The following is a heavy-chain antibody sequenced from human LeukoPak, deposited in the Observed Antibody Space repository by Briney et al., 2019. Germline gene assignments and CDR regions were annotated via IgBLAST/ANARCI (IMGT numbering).Heavy chain of an antibody. V-gene: IGHV3-23*01. CDR1: GFTFSSYA. J-gene: IGHJ3*02. CDR2: ISGSGGST. D-gene: IGHD6-19*01. CDR3: AKEQSRGWYGDAFDI. Sequence: PGGSLRLSCAASGFTFSSYAMSWVRQAPGKGLEWVSVISGSGGSTYYADSVKGRFTISRDNSKNTLYLQMDSLRAEDTAVYYCAKEQSRGWYGDAFDIWGQGTMVTVSS.